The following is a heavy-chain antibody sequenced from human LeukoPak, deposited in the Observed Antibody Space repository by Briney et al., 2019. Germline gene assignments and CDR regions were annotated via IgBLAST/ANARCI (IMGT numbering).Heavy chain of an antibody. CDR2: ISYDGSNK. CDR3: ARDLVVRGVTRDYYYYGMDV. V-gene: IGHV3-30*01. D-gene: IGHD3-10*01. Sequence: GGSLRLSCAASGFTFSSYAMHWVRQAPGKGLEWVAVISYDGSNKYYADSVKGRFTTSRDNSKNTLYLQMNSLRAEDTAVYYCARDLVVRGVTRDYYYYGMDVWGQGTTVTVSS. CDR1: GFTFSSYA. J-gene: IGHJ6*02.